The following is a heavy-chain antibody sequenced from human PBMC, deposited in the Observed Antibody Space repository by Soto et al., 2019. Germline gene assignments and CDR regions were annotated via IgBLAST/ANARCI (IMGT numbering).Heavy chain of an antibody. V-gene: IGHV3-23*01. CDR3: AKSGSWYTSGYYGMDV. CDR1: GFTFSSYA. J-gene: IGHJ6*02. Sequence: EVQLLESGGGLVQPGGSLRLSCAASGFTFSSYAISWVRQAPGKGLEWVSAISGSGGSTYYADSVKGRFTISRDNSKNTLYLQMNSLRAEDTAVYYCAKSGSWYTSGYYGMDVWGQGTTVTVSS. CDR2: ISGSGGST. D-gene: IGHD6-13*01.